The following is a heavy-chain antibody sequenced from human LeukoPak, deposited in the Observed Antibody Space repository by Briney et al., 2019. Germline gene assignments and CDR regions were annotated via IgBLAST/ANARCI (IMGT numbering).Heavy chain of an antibody. CDR2: LNAANGNS. CDR1: GYTLTSFA. CDR3: ARDRVGIVLMVYAHYGMDV. V-gene: IGHV1-3*01. J-gene: IGHJ6*02. Sequence: ASVKVSCKASGYTLTSFAMHWVRQAPGQRLEWMGRLNAANGNSQYSQKLQGRVTMTTDASTSTAYMELRSLRSDDTAVYYCARDRVGIVLMVYAHYGMDVWGQGTTVTVSS. D-gene: IGHD2-8*01.